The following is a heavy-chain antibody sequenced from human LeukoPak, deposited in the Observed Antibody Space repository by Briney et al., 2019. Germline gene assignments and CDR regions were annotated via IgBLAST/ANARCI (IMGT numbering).Heavy chain of an antibody. V-gene: IGHV3-7*01. J-gene: IGHJ4*02. CDR3: ARVHYFYGGNSEVYFDY. CDR2: IKDDGSEK. Sequence: GGSLRLSCAASGFSFTTYWMSWVRQAPGKGLEWVANIKDDGSEKSYEDSVKGRFTISRDNANNAVYLQMDTLRVEDTAVYYCARVHYFYGGNSEVYFDYWGQGTLVTVSS. D-gene: IGHD4-23*01. CDR1: GFSFTTYW.